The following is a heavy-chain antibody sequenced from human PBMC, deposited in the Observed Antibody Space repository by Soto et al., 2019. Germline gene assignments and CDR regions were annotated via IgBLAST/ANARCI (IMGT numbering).Heavy chain of an antibody. D-gene: IGHD3-3*01. J-gene: IGHJ6*02. CDR2: ISAYNGNT. V-gene: IGHV1-18*01. CDR1: GYTFTSYG. CDR3: AKKGSKRGFLEWLSVPYYYGMDV. Sequence: GASVKVSCKASGYTFTSYGISWVRQAPGQGLEWMGWISAYNGNTNYAQKLQGRVTMTTDTSTSTAYMELRSLRSDDTAVYYCAKKGSKRGFLEWLSVPYYYGMDVWGQGTTVTVSS.